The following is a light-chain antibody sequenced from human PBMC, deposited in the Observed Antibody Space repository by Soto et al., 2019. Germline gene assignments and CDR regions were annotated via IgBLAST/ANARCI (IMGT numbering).Light chain of an antibody. V-gene: IGKV3-15*01. J-gene: IGKJ1*01. CDR2: GAS. CDR1: QSVSSSY. CDR3: QQYNNWPRT. Sequence: EIVLTQSPTTLSLSPGERATLSCRASQSVSSSYLAWYQQKPGQAPRLLISGASTGATGIPARFSGSGSGTEFTLTISSLQSEDFAVYYCQQYNNWPRTFGQGTKVDIK.